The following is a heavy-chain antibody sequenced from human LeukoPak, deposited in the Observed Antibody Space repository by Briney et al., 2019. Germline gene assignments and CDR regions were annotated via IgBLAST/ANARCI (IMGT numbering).Heavy chain of an antibody. D-gene: IGHD1-7*01. Sequence: GGSLRLSCAASGFTFSSYAMSWVRQAPGKGLEWASAISGSGGSTYYADSVKGRFTISRDNSKNTLYLQMNSLRAEDTAVYYCAKDRSPGTTPFYYFDYWGQGTLVTVSS. V-gene: IGHV3-23*01. J-gene: IGHJ4*02. CDR3: AKDRSPGTTPFYYFDY. CDR2: ISGSGGST. CDR1: GFTFSSYA.